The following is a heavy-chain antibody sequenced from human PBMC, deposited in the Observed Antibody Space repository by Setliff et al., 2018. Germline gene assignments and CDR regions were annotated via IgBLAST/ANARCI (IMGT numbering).Heavy chain of an antibody. CDR3: ARVDFTMIQGVLGL. D-gene: IGHD3-10*01. J-gene: IGHJ1*01. V-gene: IGHV4-39*07. CDR2: VYYSGYT. Sequence: LSLTCNVSGGSVSSTSHYWGWTRQPPGKGMEWIGSVYYSGYTYYNPSLQSRVTISVDMSKNQFSMKLTSVTAADTAVYYCARVDFTMIQGVLGLWGQGTLVTVSS. CDR1: GGSVSSTSHY.